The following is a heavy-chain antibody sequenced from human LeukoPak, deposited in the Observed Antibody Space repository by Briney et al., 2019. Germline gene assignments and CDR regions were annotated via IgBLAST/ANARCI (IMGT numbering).Heavy chain of an antibody. CDR3: ARVTNKRGGFDY. V-gene: IGHV3-74*01. Sequence: GGSLRLSCAASGFTFSSYWMHWVRQAPGKGLMWVSRINSDGSTTSYADSVKGRFTISRDNSKNTLYLQMGSLRAEDMAVYYCARVTNKRGGFDYWGQGTLVTVSS. J-gene: IGHJ4*02. CDR2: INSDGSTT. D-gene: IGHD3-3*01. CDR1: GFTFSSYW.